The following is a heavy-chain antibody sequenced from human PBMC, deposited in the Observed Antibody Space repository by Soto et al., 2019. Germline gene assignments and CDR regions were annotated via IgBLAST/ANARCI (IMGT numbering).Heavy chain of an antibody. V-gene: IGHV4-34*01. D-gene: IGHD5-18*01. CDR1: GGSFSGYY. CDR2: INHSGST. J-gene: IGHJ4*02. Sequence: SETLSLTCAVYGGSFSGYYWSWIRQPPGKGLEWIGEINHSGSTNYNPSLKSRVTISVDTSKNQFSLKLGSVTAADTAVYYCARAHSYGRKFDYWGQGTLVTVSS. CDR3: ARAHSYGRKFDY.